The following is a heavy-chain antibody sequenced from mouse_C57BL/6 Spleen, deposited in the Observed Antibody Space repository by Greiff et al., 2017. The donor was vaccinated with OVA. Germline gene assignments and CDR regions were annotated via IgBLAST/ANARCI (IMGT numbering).Heavy chain of an antibody. CDR3: ARSEDYDYDYFDY. CDR1: GYTFTDYY. D-gene: IGHD2-4*01. Sequence: QVQLQQSGAELVRPGASVKLSCKASGYTFTDYYINWVKQRPGQGLEWIARIYPGSGNTYYNEKFKGKATLTAEKSSSTAYMQLSSLTSEDSAVYFCARSEDYDYDYFDYWGQGTTLTVSS. CDR2: IYPGSGNT. V-gene: IGHV1-76*01. J-gene: IGHJ2*01.